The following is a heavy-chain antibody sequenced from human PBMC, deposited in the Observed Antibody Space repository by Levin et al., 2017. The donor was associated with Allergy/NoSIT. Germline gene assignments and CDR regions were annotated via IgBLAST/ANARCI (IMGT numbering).Heavy chain of an antibody. V-gene: IGHV3-33*01. J-gene: IGHJ6*03. D-gene: IGHD6-19*01. CDR3: ARDRQWLVQYYMDV. Sequence: GGSLRLSCAASGFTFSSFVMHWVRQAPGKGLEWVAVIWYDGSNKYYADSVKGRFTISRDDSKNTLYLQMNSLRAEDTAVYYCARDRQWLVQYYMDVWGKGTTVTVSS. CDR1: GFTFSSFV. CDR2: IWYDGSNK.